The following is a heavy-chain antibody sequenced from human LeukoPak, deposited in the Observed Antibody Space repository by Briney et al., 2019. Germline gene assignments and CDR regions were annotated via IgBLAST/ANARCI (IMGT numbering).Heavy chain of an antibody. CDR1: GGSISSGGYY. Sequence: SETLSLTCTVSGGSISSGGYYWRWIRQHPGKGLEWIGYIYYSGSTYYNPSLKSRVTISVDTSKNQFSLKLSSVTAAGTAVYYCARDQYSLFGVVAYMDVWGKGTTVTVSS. CDR2: IYYSGST. J-gene: IGHJ6*03. D-gene: IGHD3-3*01. CDR3: ARDQYSLFGVVAYMDV. V-gene: IGHV4-31*03.